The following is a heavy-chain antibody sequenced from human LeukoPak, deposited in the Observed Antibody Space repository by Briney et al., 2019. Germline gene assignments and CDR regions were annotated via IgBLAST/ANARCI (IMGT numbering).Heavy chain of an antibody. CDR2: MNPNSGNT. CDR3: ARRGITIFGVVPSYGMDV. Sequence: ASVKVSCKASGYTFTSYDTNWVRQATGQGLEWMGWMNPNSGNTGYAQKFQGRVTMTRNTSISTAYMELSSLRSEDTAVYYCARRGITIFGVVPSYGMDVWGQGTTVTVSS. J-gene: IGHJ6*02. CDR1: GYTFTSYD. V-gene: IGHV1-8*01. D-gene: IGHD3-3*01.